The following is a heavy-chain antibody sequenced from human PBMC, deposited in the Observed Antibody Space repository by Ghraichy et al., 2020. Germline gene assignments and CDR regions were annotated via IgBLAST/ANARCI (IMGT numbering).Heavy chain of an antibody. CDR1: GGSISSSSYY. Sequence: SETLSLTCTVSGGSISSSSYYWGWIRQPPGKGLEWIGSIYYSGSTYYNPSLKSRVTISVDTSKNQFSLKLSSVTAADTAVYYCARVVGSGYDTWGDYYGMDVWGQGTTVTVSS. D-gene: IGHD5-12*01. V-gene: IGHV4-39*07. CDR3: ARVVGSGYDTWGDYYGMDV. J-gene: IGHJ6*02. CDR2: IYYSGST.